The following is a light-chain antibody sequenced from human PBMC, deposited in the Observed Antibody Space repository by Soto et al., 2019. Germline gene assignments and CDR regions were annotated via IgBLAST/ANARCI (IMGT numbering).Light chain of an antibody. CDR2: DAS. Sequence: IIMTQSPATLSVSPGERATLSCRASQRVSSNLAWYQQKPGQAPRLLVYDASTRATGIPARFSGNGFGTEFTLTISSMQSEEVAVYYCQQYNNWPLTFGGGTKVDI. V-gene: IGKV3-15*01. CDR1: QRVSSN. CDR3: QQYNNWPLT. J-gene: IGKJ4*01.